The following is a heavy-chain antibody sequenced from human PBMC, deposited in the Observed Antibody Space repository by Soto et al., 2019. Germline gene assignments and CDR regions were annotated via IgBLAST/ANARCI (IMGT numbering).Heavy chain of an antibody. V-gene: IGHV3-53*01. J-gene: IGHJ4*02. CDR1: GFTVSSNY. Sequence: GGSLRLSCAASGFTVSSNYMTWVRQAPGKGLEWVSGSYSGGRTYYADSVKGRFTISRDSSKNTLYLQMSSLRAEDTAVYFCARGYGAGSYFSDYWGQGTLVTV. CDR3: ARGYGAGSYFSDY. D-gene: IGHD3-10*01. CDR2: SYSGGRT.